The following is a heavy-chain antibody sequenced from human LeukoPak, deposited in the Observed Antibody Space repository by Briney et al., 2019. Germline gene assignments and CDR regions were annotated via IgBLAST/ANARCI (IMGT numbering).Heavy chain of an antibody. V-gene: IGHV5-51*01. Sequence: GESLKISCKGSGYIFTSNWIGWVRQMPGKGLEWMGIIYPGDSDTRYSPSFQGQVTISADKSISTAYLQWSSLKASDTAMYYCARRYCSSTSCPNWFDPWGQGTLVTVSS. CDR1: GYIFTSNW. D-gene: IGHD2-2*01. CDR2: IYPGDSDT. J-gene: IGHJ5*02. CDR3: ARRYCSSTSCPNWFDP.